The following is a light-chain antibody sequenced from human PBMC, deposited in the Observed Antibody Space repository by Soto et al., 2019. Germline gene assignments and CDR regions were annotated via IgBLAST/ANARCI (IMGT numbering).Light chain of an antibody. J-gene: IGLJ3*02. CDR2: EVS. V-gene: IGLV2-14*01. CDR1: SSDVGGYNY. CDR3: NSYTSSSTWV. Sequence: QSALTQPASVSGSPGQSITISCTGTSSDVGGYNYVSWYQQHPGKAPKLMIYEVSNRPSGVSNRFSGSKSGNTASLTIPGLQAEDEADYYCNSYTSSSTWVFGGGTKLTVL.